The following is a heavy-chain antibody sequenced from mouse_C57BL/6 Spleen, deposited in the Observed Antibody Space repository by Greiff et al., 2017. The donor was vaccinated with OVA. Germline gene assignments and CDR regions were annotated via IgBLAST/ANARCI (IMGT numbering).Heavy chain of an antibody. CDR1: GYTFTSYW. J-gene: IGHJ3*01. CDR2: IHPNSGST. CDR3: YYEYDGGIAY. V-gene: IGHV1-64*01. D-gene: IGHD2-4*01. Sequence: VQLQQSGAELVKPGASVKLSCKASGYTFTSYWMHWVKQRPGQGLEWIGMIHPNSGSTNYNEKFKSKATLTVDKSSSTAYMQLSSLTSEDSAVYYCYYEYDGGIAYWGQGTLVTVSA.